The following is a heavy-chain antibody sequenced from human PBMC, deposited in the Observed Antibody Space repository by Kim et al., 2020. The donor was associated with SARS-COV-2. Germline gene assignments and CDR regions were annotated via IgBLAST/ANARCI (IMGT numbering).Heavy chain of an antibody. CDR2: T. D-gene: IGHD6-19*01. J-gene: IGHJ4*02. Sequence: TNDAQKFQGRVTMTRDTSISTAYMELSRLRSDDTAVYYCARGIAVAGTYWGQGTLVTVSS. CDR3: ARGIAVAGTY. V-gene: IGHV1-2*02.